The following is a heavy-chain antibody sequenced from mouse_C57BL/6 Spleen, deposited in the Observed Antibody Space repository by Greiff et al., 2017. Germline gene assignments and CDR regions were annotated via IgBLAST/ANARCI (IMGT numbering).Heavy chain of an antibody. CDR1: GYTFTSYG. Sequence: VQLQQSGAELARPGASVKLSCKASGYTFTSYGMSWVKQSTGQGLEWIGYISPRSGYTYYNEKVKGKATLTADKSCSTAYMQLRSLTSEDSVVYCWARRTGTYAEWGEGTLVTVSA. V-gene: IGHV1-81*01. J-gene: IGHJ3*02. D-gene: IGHD4-1*01. CDR2: ISPRSGYT. CDR3: ARRTGTYAE.